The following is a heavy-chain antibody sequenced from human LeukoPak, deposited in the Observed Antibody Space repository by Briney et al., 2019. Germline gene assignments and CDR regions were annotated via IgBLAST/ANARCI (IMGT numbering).Heavy chain of an antibody. J-gene: IGHJ6*02. CDR3: ARASVLDYYYYYGMDV. D-gene: IGHD4/OR15-4a*01. Sequence: GGSLRLSCAVSGITLSNYGMSWVRQAPGKGLEWVSGISGSGGNTYYADSVKGRFTISRDNSKNTLYLQMNSLRAEDTAVYYCARASVLDYYYYYGMDVWGQGTTVTVSS. CDR2: ISGSGGNT. CDR1: GITLSNYG. V-gene: IGHV3-23*01.